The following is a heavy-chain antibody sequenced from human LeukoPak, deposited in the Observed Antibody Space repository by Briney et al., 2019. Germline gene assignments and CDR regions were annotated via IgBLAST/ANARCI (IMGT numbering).Heavy chain of an antibody. V-gene: IGHV1-58*02. J-gene: IGHJ2*01. Sequence: ASVKVSCKASGFTFTSSAMPWVRQARGQRLEWIGWIVVGSGNTNYAQKFQERVTITRDMSTSTAYMELSSLRSEDTAVYYCAAADYGDYQWYFDLWGRGTLVTVSS. CDR1: GFTFTSSA. CDR3: AAADYGDYQWYFDL. D-gene: IGHD4-17*01. CDR2: IVVGSGNT.